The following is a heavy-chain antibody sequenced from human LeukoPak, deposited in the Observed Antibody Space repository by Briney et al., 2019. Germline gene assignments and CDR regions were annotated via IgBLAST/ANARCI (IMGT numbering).Heavy chain of an antibody. CDR1: VYTFTIYD. V-gene: IGHV1-8*03. Sequence: GASVKVSCKASVYTFTIYDINWVRQATGQGREWMGWMNPNSGNTGYAQKFQGRVTITRNTSISTAYMELSSLTSEDTAVYYCARTCSSTSCSDFDYWGQGTLVTVSS. J-gene: IGHJ4*02. D-gene: IGHD2-2*01. CDR2: MNPNSGNT. CDR3: ARTCSSTSCSDFDY.